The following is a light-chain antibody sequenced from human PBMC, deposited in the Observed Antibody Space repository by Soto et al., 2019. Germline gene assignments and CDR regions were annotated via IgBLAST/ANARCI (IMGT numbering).Light chain of an antibody. V-gene: IGLV2-8*01. Sequence: QSALTQPPSASGSPGQSVTLSCTGTSSDVGGYNYLSWYQHRPGTAPQLIIYEVTKRPSGVPNRFFGSKSGNTASLTVSGLQAEDEADYFCMSYSGMFTYVFGTGTKVTVL. CDR1: SSDVGGYNY. CDR2: EVT. CDR3: MSYSGMFTYV. J-gene: IGLJ1*01.